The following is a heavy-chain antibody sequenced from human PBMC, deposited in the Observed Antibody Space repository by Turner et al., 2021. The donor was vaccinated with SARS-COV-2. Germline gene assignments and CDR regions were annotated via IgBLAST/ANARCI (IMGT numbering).Heavy chain of an antibody. CDR2: TSYDGSNK. J-gene: IGHJ4*02. CDR3: AKQQGLYSNPMYYFDY. CDR1: GFTFSSYC. V-gene: IGHV3-30*18. D-gene: IGHD4-4*01. Sequence: QVQLVESGGGVVQPGRSLRLSCAAPGFTFSSYCMHWVLQAPGKGLEWVAVTSYDGSNKYYADSVKGRFTISRDNSKNTLYLQMNSLRTEDTAVYYCAKQQGLYSNPMYYFDYWGQGTLVTVSS.